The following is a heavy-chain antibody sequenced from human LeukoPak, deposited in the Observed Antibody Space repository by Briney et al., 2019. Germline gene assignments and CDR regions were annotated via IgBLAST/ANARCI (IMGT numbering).Heavy chain of an antibody. Sequence: GGSLRLSCAASGFTFSDYYMSWIRQAPGKGLEWVSYISSSGSTIYYADSVKGRFTISRDNAKNSLYLQMISLRAEDTAVYFCARAKTVMADPFDYWGQGTLVTVSS. CDR1: GFTFSDYY. CDR2: ISSSGSTI. J-gene: IGHJ4*02. CDR3: ARAKTVMADPFDY. V-gene: IGHV3-11*04. D-gene: IGHD5-18*01.